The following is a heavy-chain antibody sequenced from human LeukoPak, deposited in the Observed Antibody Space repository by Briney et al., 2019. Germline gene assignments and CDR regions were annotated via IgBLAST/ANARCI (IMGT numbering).Heavy chain of an antibody. Sequence: ASVKVSCKASGYTFTSYGISWVRQAPGQGLEWMGWISAYNGNTNYAQKLQGRVTMTTDTSTSTAYMELRSLRSDDTAVYYCARVGGYDFWSGRRTGYYYMDVWGKGTTVTVSS. V-gene: IGHV1-18*01. CDR1: GYTFTSYG. CDR3: ARVGGYDFWSGRRTGYYYMDV. CDR2: ISAYNGNT. D-gene: IGHD3-3*01. J-gene: IGHJ6*03.